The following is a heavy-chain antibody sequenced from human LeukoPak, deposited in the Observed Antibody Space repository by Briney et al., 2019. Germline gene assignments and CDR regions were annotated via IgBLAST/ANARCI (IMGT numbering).Heavy chain of an antibody. CDR3: ARGRRSDV. CDR2: NYMSGST. CDR1: GGSISSGSYY. V-gene: IGHV4-61*02. J-gene: IGHJ6*04. Sequence: PSETLSLTCTVSGGSISSGSYYGSWIRQPAGKGLEGIGRNYMSGSTNYNHALKSRVTISVDMSKNPFSLTLSSVTAADTAVYYCARGRRSDVWGKGTTVTVSS.